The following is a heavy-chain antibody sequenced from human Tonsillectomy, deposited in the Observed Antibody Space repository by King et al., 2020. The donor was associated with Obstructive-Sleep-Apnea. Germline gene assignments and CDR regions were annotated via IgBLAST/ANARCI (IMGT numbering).Heavy chain of an antibody. CDR3: AKSYSSGWYVPFDY. J-gene: IGHJ4*02. V-gene: IGHV3-9*01. CDR2: INWNSGSK. CDR1: GFTFDDYG. Sequence: VQLVESGGGLVQPGRSLRLSCATSGFTFDDYGMHWVRQAPGKGLEWVSGINWNSGSKGYADSVKGRFTVSRDNAKNSFCLQMNSLKPEDTALYYCAKSYSSGWYVPFDYWGQGTLVTVSP. D-gene: IGHD6-19*01.